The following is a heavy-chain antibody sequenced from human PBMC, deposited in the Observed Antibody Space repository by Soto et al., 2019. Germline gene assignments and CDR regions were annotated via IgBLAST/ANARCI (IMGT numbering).Heavy chain of an antibody. D-gene: IGHD1-26*01. CDR2: IYISGST. V-gene: IGHV3-66*01. CDR1: GFTVSSSY. Sequence: EVQLVESGGGLVQPGGSLRLSCAASGFTVSSSYLYWVRQAPGRGLEWVSSIYISGSTYYADSVQGRFTISRDNSKNTLCLQMNSLRAEDTAVYYCARGKVGTNPKWLDPWGQGTLVTVSS. CDR3: ARGKVGTNPKWLDP. J-gene: IGHJ5*02.